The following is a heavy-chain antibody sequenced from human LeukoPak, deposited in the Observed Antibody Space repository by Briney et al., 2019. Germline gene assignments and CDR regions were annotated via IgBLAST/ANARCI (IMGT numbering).Heavy chain of an antibody. CDR3: ARAPGGYDSSGYPYFDY. Sequence: GGSLRLSCAASGFTFDDYAMHWVRQAPGKGLEWVSGISWNSNSIVYADSVKGRFTISRDNAKNSLYLQMNSLRAEDTAVYYCARAPGGYDSSGYPYFDYWGQGTLVTVSS. V-gene: IGHV3-9*01. CDR2: ISWNSNSI. CDR1: GFTFDDYA. D-gene: IGHD3-22*01. J-gene: IGHJ4*02.